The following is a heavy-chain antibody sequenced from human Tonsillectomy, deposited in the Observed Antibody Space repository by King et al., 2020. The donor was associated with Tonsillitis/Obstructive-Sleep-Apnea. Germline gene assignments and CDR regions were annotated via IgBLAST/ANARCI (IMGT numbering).Heavy chain of an antibody. CDR1: GFTVSSNY. J-gene: IGHJ3*02. V-gene: IGHV3-53*04. CDR3: SRDRESTSSWVAIDI. Sequence: QLVQSGGGWVQPGGSLRLSCAASGFTVSSNYMNWVRQAPGKALEWVSLLYSGGSTYYADSVKGRFTITTDNSKNTLYLQMNSLRAEDTALYYCSRDRESTSSWVAIDIWGQGKMVTVSS. D-gene: IGHD2-2*01. CDR2: LYSGGST.